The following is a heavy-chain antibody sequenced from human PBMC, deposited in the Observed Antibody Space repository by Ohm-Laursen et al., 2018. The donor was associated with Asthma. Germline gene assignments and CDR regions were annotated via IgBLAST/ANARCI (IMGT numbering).Heavy chain of an antibody. CDR3: ARDPPPSCSSSINCYFIDY. Sequence: ASVKVSCKAAGYKFSSYGISWVRQAPGQGLEWMGWISAYNGNTKYAQKFQGRVTMTTDTSTSTAYMELRSLRSDDTAVYYCARDPPPSCSSSINCYFIDYWGQGTLVTVSS. CDR1: GYKFSSYG. J-gene: IGHJ4*02. V-gene: IGHV1-18*04. CDR2: ISAYNGNT. D-gene: IGHD2-2*01.